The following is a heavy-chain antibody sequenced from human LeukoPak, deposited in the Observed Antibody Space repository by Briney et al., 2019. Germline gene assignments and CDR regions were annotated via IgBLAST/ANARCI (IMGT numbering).Heavy chain of an antibody. V-gene: IGHV4-39*01. CDR3: ASPFLGYCSGGSCPKTYYYYGMDV. Sequence: SETLSLTCTVSGGSISSSSYYWGWIRQPPGKGLEWIGSIYYSGSTYHNPSLKSRVTISVDTSKNQFSLKLSSVTAADTAVYYCASPFLGYCSGGSCPKTYYYYGMDVWGQGTTVTVSS. D-gene: IGHD2-15*01. J-gene: IGHJ6*02. CDR2: IYYSGST. CDR1: GGSISSSSYY.